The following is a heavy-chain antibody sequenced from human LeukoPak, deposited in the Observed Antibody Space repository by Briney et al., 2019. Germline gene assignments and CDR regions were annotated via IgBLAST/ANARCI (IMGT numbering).Heavy chain of an antibody. V-gene: IGHV4-59*08. J-gene: IGHJ3*02. D-gene: IGHD1-26*01. CDR1: GGSISSYY. Sequence: PSETLSLTCTVSGGSISSYYWSWIRQPPGKGLEWIGYIYYSGSTNYNPSLKSRVTISVDTSKNQFSLKLSSVTAADTAVYYCARHRRVGATTGAFDIWGQGTMVTVSS. CDR2: IYYSGST. CDR3: ARHRRVGATTGAFDI.